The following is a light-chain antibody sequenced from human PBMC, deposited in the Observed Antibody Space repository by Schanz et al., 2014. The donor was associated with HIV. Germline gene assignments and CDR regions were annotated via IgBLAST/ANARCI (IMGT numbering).Light chain of an antibody. J-gene: IGKJ4*01. CDR3: QQSYSNLLT. CDR2: AAS. CDR1: QSISSY. Sequence: DIQVTQSPSSLSASVGDRVTITCRASQSISSYLNWYQQKPGKAPKLLIYAASSLQSGVPSRFSGSGSGTDFTLTISSLQPEDFATYYCQQSYSNLLTFGGGTKVETK. V-gene: IGKV1-39*01.